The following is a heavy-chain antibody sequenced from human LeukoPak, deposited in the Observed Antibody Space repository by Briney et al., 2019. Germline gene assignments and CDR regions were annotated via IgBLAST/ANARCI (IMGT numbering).Heavy chain of an antibody. CDR3: ASPYRKNAFDI. CDR1: GESFSGYY. Sequence: SETLSLTCAVYGESFSGYYWSWIRQPPGKGLEWIGEINHSGSTNYNPSLKSRVTISVDTSKNQFSLKLSSVTAADTAVYYCASPYRKNAFDIWGQGTMVTVSS. V-gene: IGHV4-34*01. J-gene: IGHJ3*02. CDR2: INHSGST. D-gene: IGHD2-2*02.